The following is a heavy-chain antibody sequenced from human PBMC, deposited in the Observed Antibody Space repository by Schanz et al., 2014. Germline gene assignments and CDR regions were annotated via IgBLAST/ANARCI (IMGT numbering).Heavy chain of an antibody. D-gene: IGHD1-1*01. CDR2: IWNDGNKK. CDR1: GFTFSSYS. CDR3: ARGGRTAGAFDI. V-gene: IGHV3-33*08. Sequence: VQLVESGGGLVQPGGSLRLSCTASGFTFSSYSMNWVRQAPGKGLEWVAVIWNDGNKKYYSESVQGRFSISRDNSKNTLYLQMNSRRTEDTAVYYGARGGRTAGAFDIWGQGTMVTVSS. J-gene: IGHJ3*02.